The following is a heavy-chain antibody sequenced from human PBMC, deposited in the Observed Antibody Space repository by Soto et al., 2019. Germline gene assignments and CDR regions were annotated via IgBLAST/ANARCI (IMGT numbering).Heavy chain of an antibody. CDR2: ISSNGGSA. J-gene: IGHJ4*02. CDR3: VKGGYYDSSGLLYFDY. D-gene: IGHD3-22*01. Sequence: GSLRLSCSASGFTFSSYAMHWVRQAPGKGLEYVSAISSNGGSAYYADSVKGRFTISRDNSKNTLYLQMSSLRAEDTAVYYCVKGGYYDSSGLLYFDYWGQGTLGTVPA. V-gene: IGHV3-64D*06. CDR1: GFTFSSYA.